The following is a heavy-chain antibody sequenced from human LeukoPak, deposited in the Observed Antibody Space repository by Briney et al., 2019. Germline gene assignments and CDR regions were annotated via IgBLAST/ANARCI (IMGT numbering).Heavy chain of an antibody. Sequence: PGRSLRLSCAASGFTFSSYAMHWVRQAPGKGLEWVAVISYDGTNKYYADSVKGRFTISTDNSKNTLYLQMNSLRAENTAVYYCARQSSGSLSWLDPWGQGTLVTVSS. D-gene: IGHD3-22*01. J-gene: IGHJ5*02. CDR3: ARQSSGSLSWLDP. CDR2: ISYDGTNK. V-gene: IGHV3-30*01. CDR1: GFTFSSYA.